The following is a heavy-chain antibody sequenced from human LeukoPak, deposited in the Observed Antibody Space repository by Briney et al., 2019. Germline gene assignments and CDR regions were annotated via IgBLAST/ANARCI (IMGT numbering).Heavy chain of an antibody. CDR1: GGSFSGYY. Sequence: PSETLSLTCAVYGGSFSGYYWSWIRQPPGKGLEWIGEINHSGSTNYNPSLKSRVTISVDTSKNQFSLKLSSVTAADTAVYYCARQLATVTTYFDYWGQGTLVTVSS. CDR2: INHSGST. D-gene: IGHD4-17*01. J-gene: IGHJ4*02. CDR3: ARQLATVTTYFDY. V-gene: IGHV4-34*01.